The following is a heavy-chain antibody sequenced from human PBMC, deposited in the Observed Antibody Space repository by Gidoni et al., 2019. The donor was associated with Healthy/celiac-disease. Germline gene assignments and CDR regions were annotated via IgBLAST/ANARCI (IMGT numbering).Heavy chain of an antibody. CDR1: GFTFRSYA. CDR3: AKGSGGRWLSNMSFDY. D-gene: IGHD2-15*01. V-gene: IGHV3-23*01. J-gene: IGHJ4*02. Sequence: EVQLLESGGGLVQPGGSLRLSCAASGFTFRSYAMSWVRQAPGTGLGWVSAIRGSGGSTYYADSVKGRFTSSRDNSKNTLYLQMNSLRAEDTAVYYCAKGSGGRWLSNMSFDYWGQGTLVTVSS. CDR2: IRGSGGST.